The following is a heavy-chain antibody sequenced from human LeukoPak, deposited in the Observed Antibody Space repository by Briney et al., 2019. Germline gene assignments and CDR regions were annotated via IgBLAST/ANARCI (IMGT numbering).Heavy chain of an antibody. D-gene: IGHD5-12*01. V-gene: IGHV3-23*01. J-gene: IGHJ4*02. CDR2: ISGSGGST. CDR1: GFTFSSYA. Sequence: GGSLRLSCAASGFTFSSYAMSWVRQAPGKGLEWVSAISGSGGSTYYADSVKGRFTISRDNSKNTLYLQMNSLRAEDTAVYYCARDTRGYSGYDLGYWGQGTLVTVSS. CDR3: ARDTRGYSGYDLGY.